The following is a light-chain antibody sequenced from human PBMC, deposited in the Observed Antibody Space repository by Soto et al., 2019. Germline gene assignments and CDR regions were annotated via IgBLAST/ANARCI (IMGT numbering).Light chain of an antibody. CDR1: SSDVGGYNY. V-gene: IGLV2-14*01. Sequence: QSALTQPASVAGSLGQSITISCTGTSSDVGGYNYVSWYQQLPGKPPRLMIYEVSNRPSGVSNRFSGSKSGNTASLTISGLQAEDEADYYCSSYTSSSTYVFGTGTKVTVL. J-gene: IGLJ1*01. CDR2: EVS. CDR3: SSYTSSSTYV.